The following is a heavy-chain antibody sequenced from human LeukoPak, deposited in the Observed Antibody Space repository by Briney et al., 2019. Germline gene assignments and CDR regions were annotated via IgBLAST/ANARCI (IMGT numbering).Heavy chain of an antibody. J-gene: IGHJ6*03. V-gene: IGHV1-8*01. Sequence: ASVKVSCKASGYTFTSYDINWVRQATGQGLEWMGWMNPNSGNTGYAQKFQGRVTMTRNTSISTAYMELSSLRSEDTAVYYCARGITSRPFYDFWSGYSGGYYYYMDVWGKGTTVTVSS. CDR1: GYTFTSYD. D-gene: IGHD3-3*01. CDR2: MNPNSGNT. CDR3: ARGITSRPFYDFWSGYSGGYYYYMDV.